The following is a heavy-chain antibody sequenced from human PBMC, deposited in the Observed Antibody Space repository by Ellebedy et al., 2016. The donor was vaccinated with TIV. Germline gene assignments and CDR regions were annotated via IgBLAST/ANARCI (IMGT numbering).Heavy chain of an antibody. D-gene: IGHD6-19*01. CDR2: INPNSGGT. J-gene: IGHJ4*02. CDR1: GGTFSSYA. V-gene: IGHV1-2*04. CDR3: AREPIAVAGTSLDY. Sequence: ASVKVSCXASGGTFSSYATSWVRQAPGQGLEWMGWINPNSGGTNYAQKFQGWVTMTRDTSISTAYMELSRLRSDDTAVYYCAREPIAVAGTSLDYWGQGTLVTVSS.